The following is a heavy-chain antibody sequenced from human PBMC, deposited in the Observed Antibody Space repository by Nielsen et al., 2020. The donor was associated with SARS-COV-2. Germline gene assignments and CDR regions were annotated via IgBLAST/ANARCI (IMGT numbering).Heavy chain of an antibody. CDR1: GGSLSSYY. CDR2: IYYSGT. J-gene: IGHJ6*04. D-gene: IGHD3-3*01. V-gene: IGHV4-59*01. Sequence: SETLSLTCTVSGGSLSSYYWTWIRQPPGKGLEWIGYIYYSGTNYIPSLKSRVTISSDTSKNQFSLTLRSVTAADTAVYYCARGADDFWRLDVWGRGTTVTVSS. CDR3: ARGADDFWRLDV.